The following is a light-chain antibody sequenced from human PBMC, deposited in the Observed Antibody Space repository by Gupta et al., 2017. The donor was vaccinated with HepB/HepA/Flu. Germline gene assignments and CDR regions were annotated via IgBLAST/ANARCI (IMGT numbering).Light chain of an antibody. CDR1: QSLLQSNGYNY. Sequence: DIVTTQSPLSLPVTPGEPVSISCRSSQSLLQSNGYNYLDWYLQKPGQSPQLLIYLGSNRASGVPDRFSGSGSGTDFTLKISRVEAEDVGVYYCMQAVQIPPTFGPGTKVEIK. CDR3: MQAVQIPPT. J-gene: IGKJ1*01. CDR2: LGS. V-gene: IGKV2-28*01.